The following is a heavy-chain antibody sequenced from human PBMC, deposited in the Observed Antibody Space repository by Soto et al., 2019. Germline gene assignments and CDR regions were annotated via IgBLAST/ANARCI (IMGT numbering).Heavy chain of an antibody. V-gene: IGHV4-30-2*01. CDR1: GGSVSSGGDS. Sequence: PSETLSLTCAVSGGSVSSGGDSWSWIRQPPGKGLEWIGYIYHSGSTYYNPSLKSRVTISVDRSKNQFSLKLSSVTAADTAVYYCARRLGYDSSGYDLNWFDPRGQGTLVTVS. CDR3: ARRLGYDSSGYDLNWFDP. J-gene: IGHJ5*02. CDR2: IYHSGST. D-gene: IGHD3-22*01.